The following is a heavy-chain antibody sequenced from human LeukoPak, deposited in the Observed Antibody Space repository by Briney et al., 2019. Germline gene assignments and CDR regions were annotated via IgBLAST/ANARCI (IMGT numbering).Heavy chain of an antibody. CDR2: MNPHSGNT. J-gene: IGHJ4*02. Sequence: GASVKVSCKASGYTFSSNDINWVRQATGQGLEWMGWMNPHSGNTGYAQKFQGRVTMTRNTSISTAYMELSSLRSEDTAVYYCARGRDSSGSPFDYWGQGTLVTVSS. CDR1: GYTFSSND. D-gene: IGHD3-22*01. CDR3: ARGRDSSGSPFDY. V-gene: IGHV1-8*01.